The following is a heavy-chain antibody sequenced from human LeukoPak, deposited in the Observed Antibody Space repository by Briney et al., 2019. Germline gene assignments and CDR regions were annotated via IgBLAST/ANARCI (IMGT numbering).Heavy chain of an antibody. CDR2: IYPGDSDT. CDR1: GYSFTSYW. Sequence: GASLQISCKGSGYSFTSYWIGWVRQLPGKGLEWMGIIYPGDSDTRYSPSFQGQVTISADKSISTAYLQWSSLKASDTAMYYCARRAGELAHDYWGQGTLVTVSS. J-gene: IGHJ4*02. CDR3: ARRAGELAHDY. D-gene: IGHD6-13*01. V-gene: IGHV5-51*01.